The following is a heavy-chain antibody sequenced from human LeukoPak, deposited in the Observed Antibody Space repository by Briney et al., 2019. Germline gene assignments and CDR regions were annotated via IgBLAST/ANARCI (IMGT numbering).Heavy chain of an antibody. J-gene: IGHJ5*02. V-gene: IGHV4-34*01. D-gene: IGHD5-18*01. CDR1: GGSFSGYY. CDR3: ARGRGYSYGFWFDP. CDR2: INHSGST. Sequence: SETLSLTCAVYGGSFSGYYWSWIRQPPGKGLEWIGEINHSGSTNYNPSLKSRVTISVDTSKNQFSLKLSSVTAADTAVYYGARGRGYSYGFWFDPWGQGTLVTVSS.